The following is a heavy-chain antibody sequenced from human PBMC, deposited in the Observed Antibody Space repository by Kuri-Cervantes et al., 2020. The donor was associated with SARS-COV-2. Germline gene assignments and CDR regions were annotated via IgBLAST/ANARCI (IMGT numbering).Heavy chain of an antibody. D-gene: IGHD2-2*01. J-gene: IGHJ4*02. Sequence: ESLKISCTVPGDSISDYSYYWGWIRQPPGKGLEWIGSIYYSGSTYYNPSLKSRVTISVDTSKNQFSLKLSSVTAADAAVYYCARRSACSSTSCYPGAFDYWGQGTLVTVSS. CDR3: ARRSACSSTSCYPGAFDY. V-gene: IGHV4-39*01. CDR1: GDSISDYSYY. CDR2: IYYSGST.